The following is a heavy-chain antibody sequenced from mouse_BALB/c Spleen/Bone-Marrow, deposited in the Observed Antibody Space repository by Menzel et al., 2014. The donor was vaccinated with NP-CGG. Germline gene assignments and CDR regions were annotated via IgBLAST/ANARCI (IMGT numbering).Heavy chain of an antibody. Sequence: EVKLVESGAELVKPGASVKLSCTASGFNIKDTYMHWVKQRPEQGLEWIGRIDPANGNIKYDPKFQGKATIAADTSSNTAYLQLSSLTSEDTAVYYCAPYYYGRWFANWGHGTLVTVSA. CDR2: IDPANGNI. V-gene: IGHV14-3*02. D-gene: IGHD1-1*01. CDR3: APYYYGRWFAN. CDR1: GFNIKDTY. J-gene: IGHJ3*01.